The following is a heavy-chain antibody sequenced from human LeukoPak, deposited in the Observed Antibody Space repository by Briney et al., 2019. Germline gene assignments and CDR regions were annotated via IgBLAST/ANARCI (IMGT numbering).Heavy chain of an antibody. CDR3: ARVGCGGDCYYYFDY. D-gene: IGHD2-21*02. CDR2: ISSSSTTK. Sequence: PGGSLRLSCAASGFTFNTYSMNWVRQAPGKGLEWVSYISSSSTTKKYADSVKGRFTISRDNAKNSLYLQMNSLRDEDTAVYYCARVGCGGDCYYYFDYWGQGTLVTVSS. J-gene: IGHJ4*02. CDR1: GFTFNTYS. V-gene: IGHV3-48*02.